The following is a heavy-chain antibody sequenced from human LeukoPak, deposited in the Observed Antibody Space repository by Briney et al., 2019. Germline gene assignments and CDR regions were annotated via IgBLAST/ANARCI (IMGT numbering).Heavy chain of an antibody. D-gene: IGHD3-22*01. Sequence: SVKVSCKASGGTFSSYAISWVRQAPGQGLEWMGGIIPIFGTANYAQKFQGRVTITTDESTSTAYMELSSLRSEDTAVYYCARDGLNYYDSSGYYEAFDIWGQGIMVTVSS. CDR1: GGTFSSYA. V-gene: IGHV1-69*05. J-gene: IGHJ3*02. CDR2: IIPIFGTA. CDR3: ARDGLNYYDSSGYYEAFDI.